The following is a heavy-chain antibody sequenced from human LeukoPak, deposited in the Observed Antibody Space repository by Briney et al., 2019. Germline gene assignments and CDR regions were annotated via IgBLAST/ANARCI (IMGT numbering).Heavy chain of an antibody. CDR1: GYTFTGYY. CDR3: ARVRVPAARAYYYYYGMDV. D-gene: IGHD2-2*01. V-gene: IGHV1-2*02. J-gene: IGHJ6*02. Sequence: ASVKVSCKASGYTFTGYYMHWVRQAPGQGLEWMGWINPNSGGTNYAQKFQGRVTMTRDTSISTAYMELGRLRSDDTAVYYCARVRVPAARAYYYYYGMDVWGQGTTVTVSS. CDR2: INPNSGGT.